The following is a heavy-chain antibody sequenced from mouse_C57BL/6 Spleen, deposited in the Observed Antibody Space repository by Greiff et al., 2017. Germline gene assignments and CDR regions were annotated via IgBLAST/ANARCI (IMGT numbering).Heavy chain of an antibody. CDR3: ARSLYDYDEGFAY. CDR1: GFTFSDYG. V-gene: IGHV5-17*01. Sequence: EVKVVESGGGLVKPGGSLKLSCAASGFTFSDYGMHWVRQAPEKGLEWVVYISSGSSTIYYADTVKGRFTISRDNAKNTLFLQMTSLRSEDTAMYYCARSLYDYDEGFAYWGQGTLVTVSA. CDR2: ISSGSSTI. D-gene: IGHD2-4*01. J-gene: IGHJ3*01.